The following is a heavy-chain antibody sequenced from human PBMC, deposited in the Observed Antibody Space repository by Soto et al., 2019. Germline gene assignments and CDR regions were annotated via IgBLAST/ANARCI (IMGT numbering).Heavy chain of an antibody. J-gene: IGHJ4*02. CDR1: GGSISSYY. CDR3: ARSLGYSYGKGYYFDY. V-gene: IGHV4-59*01. Sequence: SETLSLTCTVSGGSISSYYWSWIRQPPGKGLEWIGYIYYSGSTNYNPSLKSRVTISVDTSKNQFSLKLSSVTAADTAVYYCARSLGYSYGKGYYFDYWGQGTLVTVSS. D-gene: IGHD5-18*01. CDR2: IYYSGST.